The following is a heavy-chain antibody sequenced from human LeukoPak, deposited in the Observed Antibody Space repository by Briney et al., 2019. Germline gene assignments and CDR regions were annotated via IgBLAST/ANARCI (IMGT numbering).Heavy chain of an antibody. V-gene: IGHV3-21*01. CDR2: ISSSSYI. CDR3: ARDSISRSFDY. D-gene: IGHD2/OR15-2a*01. CDR1: GFTFSSYS. Sequence: GGSLRLSCAASGFTFSSYSMNWVRQAPGKGLEWVSSISSSSYIYYADSAKGRFTISRDNAKNSLYLQMNSLRAEGTAVYYCARDSISRSFDYWGQGTLVTVSS. J-gene: IGHJ4*02.